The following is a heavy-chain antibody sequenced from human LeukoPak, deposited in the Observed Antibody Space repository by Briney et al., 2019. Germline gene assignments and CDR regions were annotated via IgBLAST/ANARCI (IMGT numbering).Heavy chain of an antibody. V-gene: IGHV1-69*13. CDR3: ASYVGNDYGDY. Sequence: GASVKVSCKASGGTFSSYAISWVRQAPGQGLEWMGGIIPIFGTANYAQKFQGRVTITADESTSTAYMELSSLRSEDTVVYYCASYVGNDYGDYWGQGTLVTVSS. D-gene: IGHD7-27*01. J-gene: IGHJ4*02. CDR1: GGTFSSYA. CDR2: IIPIFGTA.